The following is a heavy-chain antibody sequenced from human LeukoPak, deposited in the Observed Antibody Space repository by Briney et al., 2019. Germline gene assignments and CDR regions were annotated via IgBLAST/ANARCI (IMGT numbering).Heavy chain of an antibody. CDR2: ISGSGNAK. V-gene: IGHV3-48*01. Sequence: GGSLRLSCAASGFTFSSYSMNWVRQAPGKGLEWVSYISGSGNAKHYTDSVKGRFTISRDNAKNALYLQMNSLRAEDTAVYFCARDYLYAFDYWGQGTLVTVSS. J-gene: IGHJ4*02. D-gene: IGHD2-2*01. CDR1: GFTFSSYS. CDR3: ARDYLYAFDY.